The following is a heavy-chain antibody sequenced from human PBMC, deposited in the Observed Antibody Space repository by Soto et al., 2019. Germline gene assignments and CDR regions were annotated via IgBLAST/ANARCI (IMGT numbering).Heavy chain of an antibody. CDR1: GGSMSSYY. Sequence: SETLSLTCTVSGGSMSSYYWTWLRQSPGRGLEWIGYISYSGSTYYNPSLKSRVTISADTSKNQFSLRMNSMIAADTAVYYCARADPDASVGYWGQGTLVTVS. V-gene: IGHV4-59*01. CDR3: ARADPDASVGY. D-gene: IGHD2-15*01. CDR2: ISYSGST. J-gene: IGHJ4*02.